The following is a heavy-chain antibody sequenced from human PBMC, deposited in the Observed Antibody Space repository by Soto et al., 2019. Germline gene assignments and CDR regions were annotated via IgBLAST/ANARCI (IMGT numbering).Heavy chain of an antibody. CDR2: ISSSGGTT. D-gene: IGHD2-21*01. CDR1: GFTFINYD. V-gene: IGHV3-23*01. J-gene: IGHJ4*02. CDR3: VTHYIAILDY. Sequence: PGGSLRLSCGASGFTFINYDMSWVRQGPGKGLEWVSAISSSGGTTVYADSAKGRFTISRDNSKNTLYLQMNSLRVEDTAVYYCVTHYIAILDYWGQGTLVTVSS.